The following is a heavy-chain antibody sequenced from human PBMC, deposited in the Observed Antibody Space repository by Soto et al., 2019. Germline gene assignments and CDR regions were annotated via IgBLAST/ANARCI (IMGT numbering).Heavy chain of an antibody. CDR2: IAPHRDGT. CDR1: GYSFTDYY. J-gene: IGHJ3*02. V-gene: IGHV1-2*02. D-gene: IGHD4-17*01. CDR3: ARGPYGDNAFDI. Sequence: QVQVVQSGAEVKKPGASVKVSCKASGYSFTDYYMHWIRQAPGQGLEWMGWIAPHRDGTEFAQKFQGRITLTGDTSTSRAYMELKGLTSADTAVYFCARGPYGDNAFDIWGQGTVVTVSS.